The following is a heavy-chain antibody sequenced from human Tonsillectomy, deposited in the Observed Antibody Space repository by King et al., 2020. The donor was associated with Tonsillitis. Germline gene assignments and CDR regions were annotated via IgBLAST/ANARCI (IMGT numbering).Heavy chain of an antibody. V-gene: IGHV2-26*01. D-gene: IGHD1-26*01. J-gene: IGHJ5*02. CDR3: ARLSALGAQRVLPCFDL. CDR1: GISLSNTRLG. Sequence: TLQESGPVLVKPTETLTLTCSVSGISLSNTRLGVSWIRQPPGKALEWLAHIYSNDARSYSPSLKNRLTISKDTSKSHVVLTMTNMDPVDTATYYCARLSALGAQRVLPCFDLWGPGPLVTVSS. CDR2: IYSNDAR.